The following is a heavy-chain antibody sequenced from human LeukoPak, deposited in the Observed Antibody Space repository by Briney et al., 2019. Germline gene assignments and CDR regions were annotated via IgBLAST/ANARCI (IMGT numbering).Heavy chain of an antibody. J-gene: IGHJ6*03. CDR1: GGSISSYY. V-gene: IGHV4-59*01. Sequence: SETLSLTCTVSGGSISSYYWSWIRQPPGKGLEWIGYIYYSGSTNYNPSLKSRVTISVDTSKNQFSLKLSSVTAADTAVYYCARDLAAGYYDSSGYYYYYYYCMDVWGKGTTVTVSS. CDR3: ARDLAAGYYDSSGYYYYYYYCMDV. CDR2: IYYSGST. D-gene: IGHD3-22*01.